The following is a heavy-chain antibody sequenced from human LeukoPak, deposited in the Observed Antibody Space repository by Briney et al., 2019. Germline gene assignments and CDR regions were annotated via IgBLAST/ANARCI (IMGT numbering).Heavy chain of an antibody. CDR2: ISYDGSNK. CDR1: GFTFSSYG. D-gene: IGHD3-16*02. J-gene: IGHJ4*02. V-gene: IGHV3-30*18. CDR3: AKDPVGGVIVYYFDY. Sequence: PGRSLRLSCAASGFTFSSYGMHWLRQAPGKGLEWVEVISYDGSNKYYADSVKGRFTISRDNSKNTLYLQMNSLRAEDTAVYYCAKDPVGGVIVYYFDYWGQGTLVTVSS.